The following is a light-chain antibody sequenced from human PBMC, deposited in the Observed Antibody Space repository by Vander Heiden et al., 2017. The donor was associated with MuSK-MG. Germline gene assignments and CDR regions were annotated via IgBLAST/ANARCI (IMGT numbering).Light chain of an antibody. V-gene: IGKV1-33*01. Sequence: DIQMTQFPSSLSASVGDRVTITCQASQDISNYLNWYQQKPGKAPKLLIYDASNLETGVPARFSGSGSGTDLTFTISSLQPEDFATYYCQQDDKLPRTFGGGTKVEIK. CDR1: QDISNY. CDR3: QQDDKLPRT. J-gene: IGKJ4*01. CDR2: DAS.